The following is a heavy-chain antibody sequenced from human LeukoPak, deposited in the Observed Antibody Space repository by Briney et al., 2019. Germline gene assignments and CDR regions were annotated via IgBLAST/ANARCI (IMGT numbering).Heavy chain of an antibody. D-gene: IGHD6-19*01. CDR1: GFTFSNYG. Sequence: GRSLRLSCAASGFTFSNYGMQWVRQAPGKGLEWVALIWYDGSNKYYVDSVKGRFTISRDNSKNTLYLQMNSLRAEDTALYYCARDTMQWLELPIDYWGQGTLVTVSS. CDR3: ARDTMQWLELPIDY. CDR2: IWYDGSNK. J-gene: IGHJ4*02. V-gene: IGHV3-33*01.